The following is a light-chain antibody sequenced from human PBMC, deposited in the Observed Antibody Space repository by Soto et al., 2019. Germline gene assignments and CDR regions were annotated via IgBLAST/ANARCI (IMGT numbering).Light chain of an antibody. CDR1: SSDVGGYNY. CDR3: SSYTRSNTGV. CDR2: DVS. V-gene: IGLV2-14*03. Sequence: QSALTQPASVSGPPGQSITISCTGTSSDVGGYNYVSWYQQHPGKAPKLMIYDVSNRPSGVSNRFSGSKSGNTASLTISGLQTEDEADYYCSSYTRSNTGVFGGGTKLTVL. J-gene: IGLJ3*02.